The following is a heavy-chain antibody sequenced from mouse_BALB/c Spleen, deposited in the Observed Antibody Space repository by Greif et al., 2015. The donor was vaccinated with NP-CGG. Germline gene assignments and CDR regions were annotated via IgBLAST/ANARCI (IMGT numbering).Heavy chain of an antibody. Sequence: DVQLVESGAELVKPGASVKLSCTASGFNIKDTYMHWVKQRPEQGLEWIGRIDPANGNTKYDPEFQGKATITADTSSNTAYLQLSSLTSEDTAVYYCAPGGSSFAYWGQGTLVTVSA. CDR2: IDPANGNT. CDR3: APGGSSFAY. CDR1: GFNIKDTY. J-gene: IGHJ3*01. D-gene: IGHD1-1*01. V-gene: IGHV14-3*02.